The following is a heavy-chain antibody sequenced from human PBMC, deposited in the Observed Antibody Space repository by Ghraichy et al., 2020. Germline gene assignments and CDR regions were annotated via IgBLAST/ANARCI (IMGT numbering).Heavy chain of an antibody. CDR2: ITPSGDST. Sequence: ASVKVSCKASGYTFSRHFMHWVRQAPGQGLEWMGQITPSGDSTVYPQKFQGRVTVTRDTSTSTVYLEVSSLRSEDTAVYFCVRERDGYKSFDFWGPGTLVTVSS. D-gene: IGHD5-24*01. V-gene: IGHV1-46*01. J-gene: IGHJ4*02. CDR3: VRERDGYKSFDF. CDR1: GYTFSRHF.